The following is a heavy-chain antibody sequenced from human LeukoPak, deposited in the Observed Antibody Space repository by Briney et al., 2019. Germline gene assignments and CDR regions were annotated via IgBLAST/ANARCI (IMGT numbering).Heavy chain of an antibody. CDR3: ARDLRQLERPGEFDY. CDR1: GYSISSGYY. J-gene: IGHJ4*02. V-gene: IGHV4-38-2*02. CDR2: IYTSGST. Sequence: SETLSLTCTVSGYSISSGYYWGWIRQPPGKGLEWIGRIYTSGSTNYNPSLKSRVTISVDTSKNQFSLKLSSVTAADTAVYYCARDLRQLERPGEFDYWGQGTLVTVSS. D-gene: IGHD1-1*01.